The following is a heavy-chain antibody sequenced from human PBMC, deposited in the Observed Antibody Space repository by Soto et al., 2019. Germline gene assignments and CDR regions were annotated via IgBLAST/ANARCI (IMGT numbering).Heavy chain of an antibody. V-gene: IGHV1-18*01. J-gene: IGHJ5*02. CDR3: ARVVPGAEAWFGP. CDR2: ISLYSDGT. CDR1: GYTFTSYG. D-gene: IGHD2-2*01. Sequence: ASVKVSCKASGYTFTSYGITWVRQAPGQPLEWLGWISLYSDGTNYAQKFQGRVSMTTDTSTTTAYMELRSLRSDDTAVYYCARVVPGAEAWFGPWGQGTLVTVSS.